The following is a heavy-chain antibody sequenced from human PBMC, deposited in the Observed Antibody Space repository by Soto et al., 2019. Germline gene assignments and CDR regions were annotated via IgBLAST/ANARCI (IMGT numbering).Heavy chain of an antibody. CDR1: GFTFDDYA. J-gene: IGHJ4*02. CDR3: AKGTAVTTVTHGTFDY. Sequence: EVQLVESGGGLVQPGRSLRLSCAASGFTFDDYAMHWVRQAPGKGLEWVSGISWNSGSIGYADSVKGRFTISRDNAKNSLYLQMNSLRAEDTALYYCAKGTAVTTVTHGTFDYWGQGTLVTVSS. V-gene: IGHV3-9*01. CDR2: ISWNSGSI. D-gene: IGHD4-4*01.